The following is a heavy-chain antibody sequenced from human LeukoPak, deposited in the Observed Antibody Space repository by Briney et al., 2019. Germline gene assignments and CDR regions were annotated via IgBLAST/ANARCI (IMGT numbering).Heavy chain of an antibody. CDR1: GFTFSSYG. CDR2: INQDGSVK. V-gene: IGHV3-7*01. CDR3: ARVTSGLDY. Sequence: LPGGSLRLSCAASGFTFSSYGMHWVRQAPGKGLEWVANINQDGSVKYYVDSLKGRFTLSRDNAKNSLYLQMNSLRAEDTAVYYCARVTSGLDYWGQGTLVTVSS. J-gene: IGHJ4*02.